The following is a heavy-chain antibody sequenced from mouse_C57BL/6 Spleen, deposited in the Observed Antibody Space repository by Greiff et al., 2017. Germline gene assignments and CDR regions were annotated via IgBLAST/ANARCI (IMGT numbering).Heavy chain of an antibody. D-gene: IGHD1-1*01. CDR3: ARDGSSYAGYFDV. CDR1: GFSLTSYA. Sequence: VKLQESGPGLVAPSQSLSITCTVSGFSLTSYAISWVRQPPGKGLEWLGVIWTGGGTNYNSALTSRLSISKDNTKSQVFLKMNRLQTDDTARYDCARDGSSYAGYFDVWGTGTTVTVSS. CDR2: IWTGGGT. V-gene: IGHV2-9-1*01. J-gene: IGHJ1*03.